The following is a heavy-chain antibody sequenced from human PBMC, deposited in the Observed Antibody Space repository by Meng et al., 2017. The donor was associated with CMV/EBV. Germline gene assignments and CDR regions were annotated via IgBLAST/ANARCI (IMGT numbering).Heavy chain of an antibody. J-gene: IGHJ4*02. CDR3: ARSELWFGELLDY. CDR2: INPSGGST. V-gene: IGHV1-46*01. CDR1: GYTFTSYY. Sequence: KASGYTFTSYYMHWVRQAPGRGLEWMGIINPSGGSTSYAQKFQGRVTMTRDTSTSTVHMELSSLRSEDTAVYYCARSELWFGELLDYWGQGTLVTVSS. D-gene: IGHD3-10*01.